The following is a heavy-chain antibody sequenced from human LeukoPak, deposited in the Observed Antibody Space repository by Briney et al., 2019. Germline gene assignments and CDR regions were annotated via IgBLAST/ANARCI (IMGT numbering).Heavy chain of an antibody. J-gene: IGHJ4*02. Sequence: GGSLRLSCAASGFAVSSNYMTWVRQAPGKGLEWVSVVYSGGSTEYADSVKGRFTISRDNSKNTLYLQMNSLRAEDTAVYCCARTSSAVNTEGLDSWGQGTLVTVSS. CDR1: GFAVSSNY. CDR2: VYSGGST. D-gene: IGHD6-13*01. CDR3: ARTSSAVNTEGLDS. V-gene: IGHV3-53*01.